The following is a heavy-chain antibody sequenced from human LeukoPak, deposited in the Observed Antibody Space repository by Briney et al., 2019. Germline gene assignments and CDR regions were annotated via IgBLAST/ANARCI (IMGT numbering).Heavy chain of an antibody. CDR3: VVKTTPVAGTRGGFRLDPLSSWFDP. CDR1: GDTFSSYA. CDR2: IIPMLGTT. V-gene: IGHV1-69*13. J-gene: IGHJ5*02. Sequence: ASVKVSCKASGDTFSSYAITWVRQAPGQGLEWMGGIIPMLGTTDYAQKFQGRVTLTADEATTAAYMELSSLRSEDTAVYYCVVKTTPVAGTRGGFRLDPLSSWFDPWGQGTLVTVSS. D-gene: IGHD6-19*01.